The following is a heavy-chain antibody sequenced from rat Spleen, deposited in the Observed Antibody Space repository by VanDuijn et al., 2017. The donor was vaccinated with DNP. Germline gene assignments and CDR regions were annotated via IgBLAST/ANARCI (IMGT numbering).Heavy chain of an antibody. J-gene: IGHJ4*01. CDR1: GFTFSDYY. CDR3: TRREEDYDLLLRGYAMDA. Sequence: EVQMVESGGDLVQPGRSLKLFCAASGFTFSDYYMAWIRQAPTKGLEWVAYMRYDGGSTKYGDSVKGRFTISRDNAKNTLYLQMNSLRSEDTATYYCTRREEDYDLLLRGYAMDAWGQGTSVTVSS. V-gene: IGHV5-20*01. CDR2: MRYDGGST. D-gene: IGHD1-6*01.